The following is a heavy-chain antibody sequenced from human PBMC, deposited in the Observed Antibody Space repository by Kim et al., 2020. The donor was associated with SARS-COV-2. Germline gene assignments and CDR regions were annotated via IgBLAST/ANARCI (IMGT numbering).Heavy chain of an antibody. J-gene: IGHJ4*01. V-gene: IGHV3-30*03. Sequence: GGSLRLSCAASGFTFSSYGMHWVRQAPGKGLEWVAVISYSGSNIYYADSVKGRFTISRDNSKNTLYLQMNSLRAEDTAVYYCARLPVGTIFGLVIDYLAGDYWGQGTTVTVSS. CDR1: GFTFSSYG. CDR2: ISYSGSNI. CDR3: ARLPVGTIFGLVIDYLAGDY. D-gene: IGHD3-3*01.